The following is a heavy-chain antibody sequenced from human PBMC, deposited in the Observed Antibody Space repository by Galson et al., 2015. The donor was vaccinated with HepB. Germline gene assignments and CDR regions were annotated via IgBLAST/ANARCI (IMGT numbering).Heavy chain of an antibody. J-gene: IGHJ4*02. CDR2: IYSGGYR. Sequence: SLRLSCAASGFTVITNYMSWVRQAPGKGLEWVSIIYSGGYRSYADSVRGRFTISRDNSKNTVYLQMNSLRAEDTAVYYCARATSGGYCSRTSCYYFVYWGQGALVTVSS. CDR3: ARATSGGYCSRTSCYYFVY. CDR1: GFTVITNY. D-gene: IGHD2-2*01. V-gene: IGHV3-53*01.